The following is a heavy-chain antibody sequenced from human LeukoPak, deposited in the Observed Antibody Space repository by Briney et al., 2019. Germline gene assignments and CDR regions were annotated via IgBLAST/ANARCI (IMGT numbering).Heavy chain of an antibody. J-gene: IGHJ4*02. CDR1: GGSISSGGYY. CDR3: ARAVPPRIVGATYYFDY. V-gene: IGHV4-30-2*01. D-gene: IGHD1-26*01. CDR2: IYHSGST. Sequence: SQTLSLTCTVSGGSISSGGYYWSWIRQPPGKGLEWIGYIYHSGSTYYNPSLKSRVTISVDRSKNQFSLKLSSVTAADTAVYYCARAVPPRIVGATYYFDYWGQGTLVTVSS.